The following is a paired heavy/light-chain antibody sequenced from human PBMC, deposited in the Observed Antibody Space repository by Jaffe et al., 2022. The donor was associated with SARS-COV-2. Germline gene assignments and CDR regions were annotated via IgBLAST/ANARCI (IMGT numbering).Heavy chain of an antibody. Sequence: QVQLVESGGGLVKPGGSLRLSCAASGFTFSDYYMSWIRQAPGKGLEWVSYISSSGSTIYYADSVKGRFTISRDNAKNSLYLQMNSLRAEDTAVYYCARHTTVGIREIGVSYYYGMDVWGQGTTVTVSS. V-gene: IGHV3-11*01. CDR2: ISSSGSTI. J-gene: IGHJ6*02. D-gene: IGHD3-16*01. CDR1: GFTFSDYY. CDR3: ARHTTVGIREIGVSYYYGMDV.
Light chain of an antibody. CDR3: MQALQTPT. CDR2: LGS. Sequence: DIVMTQSPLSLPVTPGEPASISCRSSQSLLHSNGYNYLDWYLQKPGQSPQLLIYLGSNRASGVPDRFSGSGSGTDFTLKISRVEAEDVGVYYCMQALQTPTFGQGTRLEIK. J-gene: IGKJ5*01. CDR1: QSLLHSNGYNY. V-gene: IGKV2-28*01.